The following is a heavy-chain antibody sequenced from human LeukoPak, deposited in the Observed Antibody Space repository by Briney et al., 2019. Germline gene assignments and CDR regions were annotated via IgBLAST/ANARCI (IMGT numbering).Heavy chain of an antibody. CDR1: GYSFNSYG. D-gene: IGHD3-22*01. CDR3: ARAFDDSSGYYPDY. V-gene: IGHV1-18*01. J-gene: IGHJ4*02. CDR2: ISVHNGNT. Sequence: ASVKVSCKASGYSFNSYGISWVRQTPGQGLEWMGWISVHNGNTNYAQKFQGRVIMTTDTSTSTAYMELRSLRSEDTAVYYCARAFDDSSGYYPDYWGQGTLVTVSS.